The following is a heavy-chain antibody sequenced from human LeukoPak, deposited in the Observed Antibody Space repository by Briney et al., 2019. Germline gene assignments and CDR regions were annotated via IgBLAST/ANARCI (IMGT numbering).Heavy chain of an antibody. CDR2: INPNHGDT. V-gene: IGHV1-2*04. CDR1: GYTFTGYY. Sequence: ASVKVSCKASGYTFTGYYMHWVRLAPGQGLEWMGWINPNHGDTNYAQKFQDWVSMTRDTSISTAYMHLSRLRSADTAVYYCARSPHILTGENFDYWGQGTLLTVSS. J-gene: IGHJ4*02. CDR3: ARSPHILTGENFDY. D-gene: IGHD3-9*01.